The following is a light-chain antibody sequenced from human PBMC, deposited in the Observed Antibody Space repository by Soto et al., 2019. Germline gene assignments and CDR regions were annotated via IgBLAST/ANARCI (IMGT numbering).Light chain of an antibody. CDR3: QQYNNWSPWT. Sequence: EIVMTQSPATLSVSPGERATLSCRASQSVSSNLAWYQQKPGQAPRLLIYGASTRATGIPARFSGSGSGTAFPLTISSLQYEDFAVYYCQQYNNWSPWTFGQGTKVEIK. CDR1: QSVSSN. J-gene: IGKJ1*01. CDR2: GAS. V-gene: IGKV3-15*01.